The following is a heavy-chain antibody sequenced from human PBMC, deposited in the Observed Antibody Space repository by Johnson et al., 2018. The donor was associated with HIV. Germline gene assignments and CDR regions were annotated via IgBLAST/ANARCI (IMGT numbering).Heavy chain of an antibody. CDR1: GFTFSSYD. V-gene: IGHV3-13*01. D-gene: IGHD7-27*01. CDR2: IGTAGDT. Sequence: VQLVESGGGLVQPGGSLRLSCAASGFTFSSYDMHWVRQATGKGLEWVSAIGTAGDTYYPGSVKGRFTISRENAKNSLYLQMNSLRAGDTAVEYCARGGVTGEDHAFEIGAKGQWSPSLQ. CDR3: ARGGVTGEDHAFEI. J-gene: IGHJ3*02.